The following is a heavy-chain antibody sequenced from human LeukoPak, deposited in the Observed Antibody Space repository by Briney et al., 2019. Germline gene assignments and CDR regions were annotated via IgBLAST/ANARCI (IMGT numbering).Heavy chain of an antibody. CDR3: ARDPGGPIVVVPAAPFRHYYYYGMDV. CDR1: GFTFSSYS. V-gene: IGHV3-21*01. J-gene: IGHJ6*02. CDR2: ISSSSSYI. D-gene: IGHD2-2*01. Sequence: PGGSLRLSCAASGFTFSSYSMNWVRQAPGKGLEWVSSISSSSSYIYYADSVKGRFTISRDNAKNSLYLQMNSLRAEDTAVYYCARDPGGPIVVVPAAPFRHYYYYGMDVWGQGTTVTVSS.